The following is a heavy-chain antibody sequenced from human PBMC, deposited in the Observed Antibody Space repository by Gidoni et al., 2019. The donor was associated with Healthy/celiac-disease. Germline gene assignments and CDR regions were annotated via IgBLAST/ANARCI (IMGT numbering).Heavy chain of an antibody. Sequence: EVQLVESGGGLIQPGGSLRLSCAASGFTVSSNYMSWVRQAPGKRLEWVSVIYSGGSTYYAYSVKGRFTISRDNSKNTLYLQMNSLRAEDTAVYYCARAFPEGPVYYYDSSGRTRGKKSHAFDIWGQGTMVTVSS. D-gene: IGHD3-22*01. CDR2: IYSGGST. J-gene: IGHJ3*02. CDR1: GFTVSSNY. CDR3: ARAFPEGPVYYYDSSGRTRGKKSHAFDI. V-gene: IGHV3-53*01.